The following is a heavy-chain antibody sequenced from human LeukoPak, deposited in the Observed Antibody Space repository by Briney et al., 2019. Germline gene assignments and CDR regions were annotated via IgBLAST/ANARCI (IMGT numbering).Heavy chain of an antibody. CDR1: GGSISNYY. V-gene: IGHV4-59*01. D-gene: IGHD3-10*01. J-gene: IGHJ4*02. Sequence: SETLSLTCTVSGGSISNYYWSWIRQPPGKGLEWIGYIYYSGSTDYSPSLKSRVTISVDTSKNQFSLKLTSVTAADTAVYYCARVKADYYGSGRNSFDYWGQGTLVTVSS. CDR3: ARVKADYYGSGRNSFDY. CDR2: IYYSGST.